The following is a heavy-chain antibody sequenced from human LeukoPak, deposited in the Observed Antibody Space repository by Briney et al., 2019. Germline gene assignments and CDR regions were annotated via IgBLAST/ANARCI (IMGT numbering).Heavy chain of an antibody. J-gene: IGHJ4*02. CDR2: ISAYNGNT. CDR1: GYTFTSYG. V-gene: IGHV1-18*01. CDR3: ARAFCSGGSCYSEYYFDY. D-gene: IGHD2-15*01. Sequence: ASVKVSCKASGYTFTSYGISWVRQAPGQGLEWMGWISAYNGNTNYAQKLQGRVTMTTDTSTSTAYMELRSLRSDDTAVYYCARAFCSGGSCYSEYYFDYWGQGTLVTVSS.